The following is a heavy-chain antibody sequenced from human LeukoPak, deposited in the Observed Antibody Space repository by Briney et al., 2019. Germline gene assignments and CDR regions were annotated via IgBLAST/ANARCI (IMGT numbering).Heavy chain of an antibody. V-gene: IGHV3-15*01. Sequence: PRGSLSPSCAASGFASSNACMSWVCQAPGKGLEWVGRIKSKTDGGTTDYAAPVKGRFTISRDDSKNTLYLQMNSLKTEDTAVYYCTTDLYCSSTSCYVVGDYLYGMDLWGQNPGVTVSS. D-gene: IGHD2-2*01. CDR2: IKSKTDGGTT. CDR3: TTDLYCSSTSCYVVGDYLYGMDL. J-gene: IGHJ6*02. CDR1: GFASSNAC.